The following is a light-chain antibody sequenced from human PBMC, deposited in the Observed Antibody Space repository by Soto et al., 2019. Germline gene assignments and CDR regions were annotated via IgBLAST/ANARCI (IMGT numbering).Light chain of an antibody. V-gene: IGLV2-14*03. CDR3: SSYTSTNTVV. CDR2: DVS. CDR1: SSDVGGYNY. J-gene: IGLJ2*01. Sequence: QSVLTQPASVSGSPGQSITISCTGASSDVGGYNYVSWYQHHPGKAPKLMIYDVSNRPSGVSNRFSGSKSGNTDSLTISGLQAEDEADYCCSSYTSTNTVVFGGGTKVTVL.